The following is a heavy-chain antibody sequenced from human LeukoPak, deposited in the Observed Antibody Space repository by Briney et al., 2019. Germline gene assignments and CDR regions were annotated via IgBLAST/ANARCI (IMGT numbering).Heavy chain of an antibody. CDR1: GFTFSSYE. CDR2: ISSSGSTI. V-gene: IGHV3-48*03. D-gene: IGHD2-8*02. Sequence: GGSLRLSCAASGFTFSSYEMNWVRQAPGKGLEWVSYISSSGSTIYYADSVKGRFTISRDNAKNSLYLQMNSLRAEDTAVYYCARFLVLYAFDIWGQGTMVTVSS. J-gene: IGHJ3*02. CDR3: ARFLVLYAFDI.